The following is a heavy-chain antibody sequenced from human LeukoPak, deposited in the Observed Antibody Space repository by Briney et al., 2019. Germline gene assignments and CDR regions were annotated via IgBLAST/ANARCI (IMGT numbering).Heavy chain of an antibody. J-gene: IGHJ5*02. Sequence: TGGSLRLSCTASGFTFSTYATHWVRQAPGKGLEWLALIWYDGSRKYYADSVKGRFTISRDNSKDTLYLQMNDLRADDTALYYCARALGASSPTNWFDPWGQGTLVTVSS. CDR1: GFTFSTYA. V-gene: IGHV3-33*01. D-gene: IGHD4/OR15-4a*01. CDR2: IWYDGSRK. CDR3: ARALGASSPTNWFDP.